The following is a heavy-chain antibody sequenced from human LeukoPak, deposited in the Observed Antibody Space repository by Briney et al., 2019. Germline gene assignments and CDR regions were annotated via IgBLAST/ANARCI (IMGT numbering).Heavy chain of an antibody. CDR2: IIPIFGTA. D-gene: IGHD3-10*01. Sequence: ASVKVSCKASGGTFSSYAISWVRQAPGQGLEWMGGIIPIFGTANYAQKFQGRVTITADKSTSTAYMELSSLRSEDTAVYYCSTDQWFGELLTNDYWGQGTLVTVSS. V-gene: IGHV1-69*06. CDR3: STDQWFGELLTNDY. CDR1: GGTFSSYA. J-gene: IGHJ4*02.